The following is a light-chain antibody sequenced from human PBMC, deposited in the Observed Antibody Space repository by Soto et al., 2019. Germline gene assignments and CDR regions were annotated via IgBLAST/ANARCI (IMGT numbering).Light chain of an antibody. CDR3: QESYSFLWGT. J-gene: IGKJ1*01. CDR2: GAS. V-gene: IGKV1-39*01. CDR1: QSLNTY. Sequence: DIQMTQSPSSLSASVGDRVTITCRTSQSLNTYLNWYQQKPGKAPKLLIYGASSLQSGVPLRFSGSGSGTDFTLTITTLQPEDFATYYCQESYSFLWGTCGQGTKVEIK.